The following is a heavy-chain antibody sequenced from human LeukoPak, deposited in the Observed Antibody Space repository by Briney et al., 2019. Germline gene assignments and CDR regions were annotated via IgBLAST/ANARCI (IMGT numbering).Heavy chain of an antibody. V-gene: IGHV3-30-3*01. CDR3: ARDYWWNYDY. CDR1: A. Sequence: AXHWVRQAPGKGLEWVAVISKDGSDKYYPGSVRGRFTISRDNSKNTIYLQMDSLRAEDTAIYYCARDYWWNYDYWGQGTLVTVSS. D-gene: IGHD1-7*01. CDR2: ISKDGSDK. J-gene: IGHJ4*02.